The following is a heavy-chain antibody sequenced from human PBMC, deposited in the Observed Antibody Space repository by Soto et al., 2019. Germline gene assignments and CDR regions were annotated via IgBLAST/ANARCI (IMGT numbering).Heavy chain of an antibody. CDR1: GFTFSTYA. J-gene: IGHJ4*02. CDR3: EKDRKYPRDQFHY. V-gene: IGHV3-23*01. CDR2: ISANGQGI. Sequence: PGGSLRLSCAASGFTFSTYALSWVRQAPGKGLEWVSAISANGQGIYYADSVRGRFTISRDNSKNTIFLHMDSLRAEDTAVYYCEKDRKYPRDQFHYWGQGTLVTVSS. D-gene: IGHD2-2*01.